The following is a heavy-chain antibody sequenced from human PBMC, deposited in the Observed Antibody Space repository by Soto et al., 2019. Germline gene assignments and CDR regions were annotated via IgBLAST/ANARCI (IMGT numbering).Heavy chain of an antibody. V-gene: IGHV4-59*01. J-gene: IGHJ6*02. CDR1: GGSISSYY. CDR2: IYNSGTT. D-gene: IGHD2-2*01. Sequence: QVQLQESGPGLVKPSETLSLTCTVSGGSISSYYWTWVRQAPGKGLEWIGYIYNSGTTYYYPSLKIRVTISVDTSKIQFSLKLSAVTAAETAVYFCARVRCRSSICYSYYYYVMDVLGQGPTVTVSS. CDR3: ARVRCRSSICYSYYYYVMDV.